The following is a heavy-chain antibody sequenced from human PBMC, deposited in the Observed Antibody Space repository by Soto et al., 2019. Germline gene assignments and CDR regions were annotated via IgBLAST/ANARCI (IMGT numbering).Heavy chain of an antibody. CDR2: ISYDGSNK. CDR3: AREAAVAGDFDY. J-gene: IGHJ4*02. Sequence: GGSLRLSCAASGFTFSSYAMHWVRQAPGKGLEWVAVISYDGSNKYYADSVKGRFTISRDNSKNTLYLQMNSLRAEDTAVYYCAREAAVAGDFDYWGQGTLVTVSS. CDR1: GFTFSSYA. D-gene: IGHD6-19*01. V-gene: IGHV3-30-3*01.